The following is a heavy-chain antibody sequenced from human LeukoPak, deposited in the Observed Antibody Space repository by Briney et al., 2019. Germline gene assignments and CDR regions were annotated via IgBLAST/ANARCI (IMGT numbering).Heavy chain of an antibody. J-gene: IGHJ6*03. CDR2: IYTSGST. Sequence: SETLSLTCTVSGGSISSGDHYWSWIRQPAGKGLEWIGRIYTSGSTNYNPSLKSRVTMSVDTSKNQFSLKLSSVTAADTAVYYCARDLSNRGRDFYYYMDVWGKGTTVTVSS. D-gene: IGHD7-27*01. V-gene: IGHV4-61*02. CDR1: GGSISSGDHY. CDR3: ARDLSNRGRDFYYYMDV.